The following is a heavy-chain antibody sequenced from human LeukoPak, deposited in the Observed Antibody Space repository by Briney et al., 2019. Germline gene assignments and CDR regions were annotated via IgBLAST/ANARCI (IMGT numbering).Heavy chain of an antibody. CDR3: AKGVVVIIDAFDI. Sequence: GGSLRLSCAASGFTFSSYAMSWVRQAPGKGLEWVSAISGSGGSTYYADSVKGRFTISRDNSKNMLYLQMNSLRAEDTAVYYCAKGVVVIIDAFDIWGQGTMVTVSS. CDR1: GFTFSSYA. CDR2: ISGSGGST. V-gene: IGHV3-23*01. D-gene: IGHD2-15*01. J-gene: IGHJ3*02.